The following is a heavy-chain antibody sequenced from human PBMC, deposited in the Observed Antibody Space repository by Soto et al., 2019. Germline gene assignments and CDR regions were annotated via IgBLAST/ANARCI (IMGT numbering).Heavy chain of an antibody. D-gene: IGHD3-16*02. CDR2: IIPIFGTA. CDR3: ARGGWSNQDYYGMDV. CDR1: RGTFSSYA. Sequence: ASVKVSCKASRGTFSSYAISWVRQAPVQGLEWMGGIIPIFGTANYAQKFQGRVTITADKSTSTAYMELSRLRSEETAVYYCARGGWSNQDYYGMDVWGQGTTVTVSS. J-gene: IGHJ6*02. V-gene: IGHV1-69*06.